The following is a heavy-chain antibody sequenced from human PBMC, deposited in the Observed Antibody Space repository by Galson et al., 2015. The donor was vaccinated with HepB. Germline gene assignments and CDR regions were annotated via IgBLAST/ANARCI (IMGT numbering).Heavy chain of an antibody. Sequence: SVKVSCKASGYTFTGYYMHWVRQAPGQGLEWMGWINPNSGGTNYAQKFQGRVTMTRDTSISTAYMELSRLRSDDTAVYYCARGGEDIVVVPAAINGIVYWGQGTLVTVSS. CDR1: GYTFTGYY. CDR3: ARGGEDIVVVPAAINGIVY. CDR2: INPNSGGT. D-gene: IGHD2-2*02. J-gene: IGHJ4*02. V-gene: IGHV1-2*02.